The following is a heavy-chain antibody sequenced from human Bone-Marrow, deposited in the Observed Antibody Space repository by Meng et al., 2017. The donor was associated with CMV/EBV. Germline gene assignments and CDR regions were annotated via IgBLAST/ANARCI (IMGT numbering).Heavy chain of an antibody. CDR2: MNPNSGNT. J-gene: IGHJ6*02. Sequence: ASVKVSCKASGYTFTSYDINWVRRVTGQGLEWMGWMNPNSGNTGYAQKLQGRVTMTRNTSISTAYMELSSLRSEDTAVYYCARDGRGRGPANHYGMDGWGQGTTVTVSS. D-gene: IGHD3-10*01. V-gene: IGHV1-8*01. CDR3: ARDGRGRGPANHYGMDG. CDR1: GYTFTSYD.